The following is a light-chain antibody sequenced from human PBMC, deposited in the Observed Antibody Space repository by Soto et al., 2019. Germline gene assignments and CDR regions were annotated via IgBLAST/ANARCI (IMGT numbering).Light chain of an antibody. V-gene: IGKV3-15*01. J-gene: IGKJ4*01. Sequence: EILLTQSPATLSLSPGERATLSCRASQSVSSYLAWYQQKPGQTPRLLIYDTSTRATGVPARFSGSRSGPEFTLTINSLQSEDFAIYYCQPYNNWPLTFGGGTKVDIK. CDR1: QSVSSY. CDR3: QPYNNWPLT. CDR2: DTS.